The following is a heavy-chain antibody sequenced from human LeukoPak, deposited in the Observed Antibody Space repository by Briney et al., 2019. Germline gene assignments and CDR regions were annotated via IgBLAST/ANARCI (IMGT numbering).Heavy chain of an antibody. Sequence: ASVKVSCKASGYVFTDYSIHWVRQAPGQGLEWVGWINPKNGGTNSAQKFQGRVTMTRDTSITTAYMELSRLTSDDTAVYYCSRGSITNWNWFDPWGQGTLVTVSS. J-gene: IGHJ5*02. CDR3: SRGSITNWNWFDP. CDR1: GYVFTDYS. CDR2: INPKNGGT. D-gene: IGHD1-1*01. V-gene: IGHV1-2*02.